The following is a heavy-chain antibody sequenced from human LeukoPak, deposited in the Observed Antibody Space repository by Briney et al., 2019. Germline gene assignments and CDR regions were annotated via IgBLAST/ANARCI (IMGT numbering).Heavy chain of an antibody. CDR2: ISGSGGST. CDR3: AKGRDSSSWYTSFGYFDY. CDR1: GFTFSSYA. J-gene: IGHJ4*02. Sequence: GGSLRLSCAASGFTFSSYAMSWVRQAPGKGLEWVSAISGSGGSTYYADSVKGRFTISRDNSKNTLYLQMNSLRAEDTAVYYCAKGRDSSSWYTSFGYFDYWGQGTLVTVSS. V-gene: IGHV3-23*01. D-gene: IGHD6-13*01.